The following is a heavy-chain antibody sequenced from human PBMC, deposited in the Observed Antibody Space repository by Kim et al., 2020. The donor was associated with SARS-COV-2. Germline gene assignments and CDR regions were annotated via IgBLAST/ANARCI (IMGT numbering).Heavy chain of an antibody. CDR3: ARDGGSSSWYYFDY. J-gene: IGHJ4*02. Sequence: AGCMKGRFPIASDNAKNSLYLQMNSLRAEDTAVYYCARDGGSSSWYYFDYWCQGTLVTVSS. D-gene: IGHD6-13*01. V-gene: IGHV3-11*04.